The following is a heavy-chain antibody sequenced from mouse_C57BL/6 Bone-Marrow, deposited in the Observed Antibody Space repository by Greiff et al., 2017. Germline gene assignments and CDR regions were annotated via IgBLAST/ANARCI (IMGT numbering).Heavy chain of an antibody. V-gene: IGHV1-72*01. CDR3: ARSYEYDEGDWYFDV. CDR1: GYTFTSYW. CDR2: IDPNSGGT. J-gene: IGHJ1*03. D-gene: IGHD2-4*01. Sequence: QVQLQQPGAELVKPGASVKLSCKASGYTFTSYWMHWVKQRPGRGLEWIGRIDPNSGGTKYNEKFQSKATLTVDKPSSTAYMQLRSLTSEDSAVYYCARSYEYDEGDWYFDVWGTGTTVTVSS.